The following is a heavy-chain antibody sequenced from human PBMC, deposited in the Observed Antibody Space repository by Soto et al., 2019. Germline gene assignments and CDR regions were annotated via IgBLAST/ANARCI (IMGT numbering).Heavy chain of an antibody. V-gene: IGHV4-59*01. CDR3: ARLRLGIAVAGTGEYYYYGMDV. D-gene: IGHD6-19*01. CDR2: IYYSGST. Sequence: QVQLQESGPGLVKPSETLSPTCTVSGGSISSYYWSWIRQPPGKGLEWIGYIYYSGSTNYNPSLKSRVTISVDTSKNQFSLKLSSVTAADTAVYYCARLRLGIAVAGTGEYYYYGMDVWGQGTTVTVSS. CDR1: GGSISSYY. J-gene: IGHJ6*02.